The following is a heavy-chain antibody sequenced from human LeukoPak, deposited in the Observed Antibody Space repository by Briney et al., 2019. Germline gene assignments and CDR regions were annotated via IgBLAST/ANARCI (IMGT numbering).Heavy chain of an antibody. D-gene: IGHD6-19*01. V-gene: IGHV4-59*01. CDR1: GGSISSYY. CDR3: ARVRESSGWYGVLDY. CDR2: MYNSGST. J-gene: IGHJ4*02. Sequence: SETLSLTCTVSGGSISSYYWSWIRRPPGKGLEWIGYMYNSGSTNYNPSLKSRVTISVDTSKNQFSLKLNSVTAADTAVYYCARVRESSGWYGVLDYWGQGTLVTVSS.